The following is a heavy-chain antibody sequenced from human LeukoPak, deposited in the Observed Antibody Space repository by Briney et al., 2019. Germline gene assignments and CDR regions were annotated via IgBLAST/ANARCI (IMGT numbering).Heavy chain of an antibody. D-gene: IGHD6-19*01. CDR1: GFTFSSYA. CDR3: ERDLSGYFDY. CDR2: ISYDGSNK. V-gene: IGHV3-30-3*01. Sequence: GGSLRLSCAASGFTFSSYAMRWVRQAPGKGLEWVAVISYDGSNKYYADSVKGRFTISRDNSKNTLYLQMNSLRAEDTAVYYCERDLSGYFDYWGQGTLVTVSS. J-gene: IGHJ4*02.